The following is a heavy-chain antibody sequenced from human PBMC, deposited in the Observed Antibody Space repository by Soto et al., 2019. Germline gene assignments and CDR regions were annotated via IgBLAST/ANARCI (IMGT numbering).Heavy chain of an antibody. CDR1: GGSISSYY. CDR3: ARGMSWFDP. J-gene: IGHJ5*02. Sequence: SSETLFLTCTVSGGSISSYYWSWIRQPPGKGLEWIGYIYYSGSTNYNPSLKSRVTISVDTSKNQFSLKLSSVTAADTAVYYCARGMSWFDPWGQGTLVTVSS. V-gene: IGHV4-59*08. CDR2: IYYSGST.